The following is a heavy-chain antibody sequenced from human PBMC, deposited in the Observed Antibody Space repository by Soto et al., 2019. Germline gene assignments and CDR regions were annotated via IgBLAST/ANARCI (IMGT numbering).Heavy chain of an antibody. V-gene: IGHV3-74*01. J-gene: IGHJ3*02. CDR1: GFTFSSYW. Sequence: GGSLRLSCAASGFTFSSYWMHWVRQAPGKGLVWVSRINSDGSSTSYADSVKGRFTISRDNAKNTLYQQMNSLRAEDTAVYYCARVIFCGRDSCYSFTFDIWGQGTMVTVSS. CDR3: ARVIFCGRDSCYSFTFDI. D-gene: IGHD2-15*01. CDR2: INSDGSST.